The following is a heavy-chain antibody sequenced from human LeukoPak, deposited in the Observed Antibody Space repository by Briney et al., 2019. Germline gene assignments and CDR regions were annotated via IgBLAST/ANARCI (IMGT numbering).Heavy chain of an antibody. D-gene: IGHD2-2*01. CDR1: GFTFSSYA. Sequence: AGRSLRLSCAASGFTFSSYAMHWVRQAPGKGLEWVAVISYDGSNKYYAGSVKGRFTISRDNSKNTLYLQMNSLRAEDTAVYYCARVWRGYCSSTSCYFFSGDYYYYGMDVWGQGTTVTVSS. CDR3: ARVWRGYCSSTSCYFFSGDYYYYGMDV. CDR2: ISYDGSNK. V-gene: IGHV3-30*04. J-gene: IGHJ6*02.